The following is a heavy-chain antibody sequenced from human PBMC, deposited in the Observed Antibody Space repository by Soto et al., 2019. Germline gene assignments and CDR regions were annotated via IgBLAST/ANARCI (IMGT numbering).Heavy chain of an antibody. D-gene: IGHD4-17*01. J-gene: IGHJ4*02. CDR2: IYYSGST. CDR3: ARRMVTTRPTEYYFDY. CDR1: GGSISSSSYY. V-gene: IGHV4-39*01. Sequence: SETLSLTCTVSGGSISSSSYYWGWIRQPPWKGLEWIGSIYYSGSTYYNPSLKSRVTISVDTSKNQFSLKLSSVTAADTAVYYCARRMVTTRPTEYYFDYWGQGTLVTVSS.